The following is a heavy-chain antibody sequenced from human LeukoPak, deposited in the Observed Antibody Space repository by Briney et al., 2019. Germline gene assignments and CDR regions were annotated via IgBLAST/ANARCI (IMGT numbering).Heavy chain of an antibody. Sequence: GGSLRLSCAASGCNFRSYELNWVRQAPGKGREWVSYISNTDETRTYADSVKGRFTISRDNAKNSMHLEMNSLRAEDKAVYYCAREIVSAVTGNFDYWGQGTLVTVSS. J-gene: IGHJ4*02. CDR2: ISNTDETR. D-gene: IGHD6-19*01. CDR1: GCNFRSYE. V-gene: IGHV3-48*03. CDR3: AREIVSAVTGNFDY.